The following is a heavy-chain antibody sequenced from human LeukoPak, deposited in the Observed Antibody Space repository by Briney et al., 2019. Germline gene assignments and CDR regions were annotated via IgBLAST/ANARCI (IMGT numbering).Heavy chain of an antibody. CDR3: AKDSEGFSGYDFWSGYLDY. Sequence: QPGRSLRLSCAASGFTFDDYAMHWVRQAPGKGLEWVSGISWNSGSIGYADSVKGRFTISRDNAKNSLYLQMNSLRAEDMALYYCAKDSEGFSGYDFWSGYLDYWGQGTLVTVSS. D-gene: IGHD3-3*01. J-gene: IGHJ4*02. V-gene: IGHV3-9*03. CDR2: ISWNSGSI. CDR1: GFTFDDYA.